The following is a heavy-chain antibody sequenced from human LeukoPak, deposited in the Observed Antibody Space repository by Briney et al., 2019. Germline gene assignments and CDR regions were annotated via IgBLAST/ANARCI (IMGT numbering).Heavy chain of an antibody. D-gene: IGHD1-14*01. CDR2: INPNSGGT. V-gene: IGHV1-2*06. CDR1: GYTFTGYY. CDR3: AKYTEPLRAWFDH. Sequence: GASVKVSCKASGYTFTGYYMQWVRQAPGQGLEWMGRINPNSGGTNYAQKLQGRVTMTRDTSIRTAYRELSGLRYDDTAVYYYAKYTEPLRAWFDHWGQGTLVTVSS. J-gene: IGHJ5*02.